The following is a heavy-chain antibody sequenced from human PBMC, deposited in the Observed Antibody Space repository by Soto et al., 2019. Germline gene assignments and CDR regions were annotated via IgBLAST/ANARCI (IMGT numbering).Heavy chain of an antibody. CDR3: AKVDTAMVYAGTYYYYGMDV. CDR2: ISGSGGST. J-gene: IGHJ6*02. Sequence: EVQLLESGGGLVQPGGSLRLSRAASGFTFSSYAMSWVRQAPGKGLEWVSAISGSGGSTYYADSVKGRFTISRDNSKNTLYLQMNSLRAEDTAVYYCAKVDTAMVYAGTYYYYGMDVWGQGTTVTVSS. D-gene: IGHD5-18*01. V-gene: IGHV3-23*01. CDR1: GFTFSSYA.